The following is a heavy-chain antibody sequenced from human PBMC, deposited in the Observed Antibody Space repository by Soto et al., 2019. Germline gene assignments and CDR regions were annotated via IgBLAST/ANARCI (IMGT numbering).Heavy chain of an antibody. D-gene: IGHD4-17*01. CDR3: AKDLYGDQYYYYYGMDV. CDR2: ISYDGSNK. CDR1: GFTFSSYG. Sequence: GGSLRLSCAASGFTFSSYGMHWVRQAPGKGLEWVAVISYDGSNKYYADSVKGRFTISRDNSKNTLYPQMNSLRAEDTAVYYCAKDLYGDQYYYYYGMDVWGQGTTVTVSS. J-gene: IGHJ6*02. V-gene: IGHV3-30*18.